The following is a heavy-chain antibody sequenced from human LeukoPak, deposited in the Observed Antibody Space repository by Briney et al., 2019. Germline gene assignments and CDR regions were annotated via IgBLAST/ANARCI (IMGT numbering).Heavy chain of an antibody. CDR1: GYTFTDYY. D-gene: IGHD6-13*01. J-gene: IGHJ6*02. V-gene: IGHV1-2*02. Sequence: ASVKVSCKASGYTFTDYYMHRVRQAPGQGLEWMGWINPNSGGTNYAQKSQGRVTMTTDMSISTAYREVSRLRSDDTAVYYGARVRIGQQLDKYYYYAMVVWGQGTTVTVSS. CDR3: ARVRIGQQLDKYYYYAMVV. CDR2: INPNSGGT.